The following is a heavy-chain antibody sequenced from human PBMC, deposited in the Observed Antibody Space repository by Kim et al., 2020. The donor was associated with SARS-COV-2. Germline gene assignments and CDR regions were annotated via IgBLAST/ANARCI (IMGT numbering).Heavy chain of an antibody. CDR3: ARLGNWNYDY. CDR2: T. Sequence: TSSSPSFQGQVTISADQSISTAYLQWSSLKASNTAMYYCARLGNWNYDYWGQGTLVTVSS. J-gene: IGHJ4*02. V-gene: IGHV5-51*01. D-gene: IGHD1-7*01.